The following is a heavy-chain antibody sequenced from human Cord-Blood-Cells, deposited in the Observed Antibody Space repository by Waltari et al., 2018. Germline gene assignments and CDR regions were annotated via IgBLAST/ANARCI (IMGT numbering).Heavy chain of an antibody. CDR2: IYYSGST. Sequence: QLQLQESGPGLVTPSETLSLTCTVSGGSTSSSSYYEGWIRQPPGKGLEWCGSIYYSGSTYYNPSLKSRVTISVDTSKNQFSLKLSSVTAADTAVYYCARQTTVTTYYFDYWGQGTLVTVSS. CDR3: ARQTTVTTYYFDY. D-gene: IGHD4-17*01. J-gene: IGHJ4*02. CDR1: GGSTSSSSYY. V-gene: IGHV4-39*01.